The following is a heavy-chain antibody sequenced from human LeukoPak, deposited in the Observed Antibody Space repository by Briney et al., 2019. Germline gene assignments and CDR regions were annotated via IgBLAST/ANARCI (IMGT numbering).Heavy chain of an antibody. CDR1: GFPFSSYW. Sequence: GGSLRLSCVASGFPFSSYWMTWVRQAPGKGLEWVGRIKSEIDGGATDYAAPVQGRFTISRDDSQATLYLQMNSLKTEDTAVYYCTTGGSVIVAGTRAFDIWGQGTMVTVSS. D-gene: IGHD5-12*01. J-gene: IGHJ3*02. CDR3: TTGGSVIVAGTRAFDI. V-gene: IGHV3-15*01. CDR2: IKSEIDGGAT.